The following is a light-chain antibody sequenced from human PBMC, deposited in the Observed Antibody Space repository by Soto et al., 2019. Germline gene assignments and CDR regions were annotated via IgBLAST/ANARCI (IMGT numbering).Light chain of an antibody. V-gene: IGKV1-6*02. CDR2: GAS. J-gene: IGKJ1*01. CDR3: LQDYNYPRT. Sequence: IQMTQSPSSLSASVGDRVTITCRASQAIRNELGWYQQKPGKAPKVLINGASNLQSGVPSRFSGSGSGTEFTLTISSLQPEDFATYFCLQDYNYPRTFGQGTKVDIK. CDR1: QAIRNE.